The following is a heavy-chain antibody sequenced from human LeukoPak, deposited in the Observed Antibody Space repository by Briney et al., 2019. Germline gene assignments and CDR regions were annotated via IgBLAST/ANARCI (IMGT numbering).Heavy chain of an antibody. CDR2: IYHSGAT. V-gene: IGHV4-38-2*02. Sequence: SETPSLTCSVSGYSISRGNFWGWIRQPPGKGLEWIGTIYHSGATYYNPSLKSRVTISLDTSKNQFSLKLTSVTAADTAVYYCARGRAFFDWGQGTLVTVSS. CDR1: GYSISRGNF. CDR3: ARGRAFFD. J-gene: IGHJ4*02. D-gene: IGHD3-3*02.